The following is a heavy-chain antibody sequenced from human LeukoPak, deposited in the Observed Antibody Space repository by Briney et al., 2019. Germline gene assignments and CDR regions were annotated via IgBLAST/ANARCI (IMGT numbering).Heavy chain of an antibody. J-gene: IGHJ4*02. V-gene: IGHV3-23*01. D-gene: IGHD6-13*01. Sequence: PEGSLRLSCAASGFTFSSYAMSWVRQAPGKGLEWVSGISGSGGSTYYADSVKGRFTISRDNSKNTLYLQMNGLRAEDTAVYYCAKDRYSSPTDGYFDYWGQGTLVTVSS. CDR3: AKDRYSSPTDGYFDY. CDR1: GFTFSSYA. CDR2: ISGSGGST.